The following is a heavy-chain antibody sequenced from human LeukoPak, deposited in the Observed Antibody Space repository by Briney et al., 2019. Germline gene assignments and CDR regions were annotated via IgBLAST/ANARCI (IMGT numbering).Heavy chain of an antibody. CDR2: IYYSGST. V-gene: IGHV4-39*07. J-gene: IGHJ4*02. CDR1: GGSISSSSNY. CDR3: ARGGNYYDY. Sequence: PSETLSLTCTVSGGSISSSSNYWGWIRQPPGKGLEWIGSIYYSGSTKYNPSLKSRVTISLDTSKNQFSLKLSSVTAADTAVYHCARGGNYYDYWGQGTLVTVSS.